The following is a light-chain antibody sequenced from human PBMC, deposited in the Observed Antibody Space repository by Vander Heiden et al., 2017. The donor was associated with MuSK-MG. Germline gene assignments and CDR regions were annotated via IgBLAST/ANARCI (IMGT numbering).Light chain of an antibody. Sequence: ALPPSPGTLSLSPGYRAALSCRASHTVTSNYLAWFQQKPGQAPRLLIYDASSRVTGIPNRFSASGSGTDFTLTISSLEPEDFAVYWCQQYGSSPLTFGGGTKVEIK. V-gene: IGKV3-20*01. CDR2: DAS. CDR1: HTVTSNY. CDR3: QQYGSSPLT. J-gene: IGKJ4*01.